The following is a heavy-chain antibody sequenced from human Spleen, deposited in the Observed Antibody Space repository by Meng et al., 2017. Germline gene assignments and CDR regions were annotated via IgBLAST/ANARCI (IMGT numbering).Heavy chain of an antibody. V-gene: IGHV3-7*01. CDR3: ARYYFGSTRPNWFGP. CDR1: GFTFSSYW. D-gene: IGHD3-10*01. Sequence: GGSLRLSCAASGFTFSSYWMSWVRQAPGKGLEWVANIKQEGSEKYYVDSVKGRFTISRDNAKNSLYLQMNSLRAEDTAVYYCARYYFGSTRPNWFGPWGQGTLVTVSS. J-gene: IGHJ5*02. CDR2: IKQEGSEK.